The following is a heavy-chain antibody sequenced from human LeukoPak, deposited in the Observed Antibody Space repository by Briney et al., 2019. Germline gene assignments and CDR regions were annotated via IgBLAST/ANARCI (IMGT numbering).Heavy chain of an antibody. CDR2: IKKKTDGETT. J-gene: IGHJ6*03. CDR1: GFTFSNAW. Sequence: GGSLRLSCAASGFTFSNAWMSWVRQAPGKGPEWVGRIKKKTDGETTDYAAPVKGRFIISRDDSKNTLYLQMNSLKTADTAVYYGTTQSHMDVWGKGTTVTVSS. CDR3: TTQSHMDV. V-gene: IGHV3-15*01.